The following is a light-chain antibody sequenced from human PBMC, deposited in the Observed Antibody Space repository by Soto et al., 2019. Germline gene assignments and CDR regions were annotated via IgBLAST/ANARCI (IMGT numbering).Light chain of an antibody. J-gene: IGKJ3*01. CDR3: LSADTFPRT. V-gene: IGKV1-12*01. CDR1: QGISTW. Sequence: DIQLTQSPSSVSASVGDRVTITCRASQGISTWLAWYQLKPGKAPKLLIYAASRLQSGVPSRFSGSGSWTDFTLTISSLQPDDFAPYYCLSADTFPRTVGPGTKVEIK. CDR2: AAS.